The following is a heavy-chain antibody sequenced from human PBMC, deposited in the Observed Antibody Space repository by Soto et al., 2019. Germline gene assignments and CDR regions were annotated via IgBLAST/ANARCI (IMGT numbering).Heavy chain of an antibody. J-gene: IGHJ5*02. D-gene: IGHD4-4*01. CDR2: IYYSGST. Sequence: SETLSLTCTVSGGSISSYYWSWIRQPPGKGLEWIGYIYYSGSTNYNPSLKSRVTISVDTSKNQFSLKLSSVTAADTAVYYCARHDYSNYIWFDPWGQGTLVTVSS. V-gene: IGHV4-59*08. CDR1: GGSISSYY. CDR3: ARHDYSNYIWFDP.